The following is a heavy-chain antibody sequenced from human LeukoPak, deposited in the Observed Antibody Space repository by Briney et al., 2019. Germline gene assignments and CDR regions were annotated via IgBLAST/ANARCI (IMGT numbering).Heavy chain of an antibody. Sequence: GGSLRLSCVASGFTFSSYWMHWVRQDQRKGLVWVSRISGDGRNINYADSVRGRFTISRDNAKNTLYLQMNTLRVEDTAVYYCTRDLMDYDVSTGLHHYYMDVWGQGTTVTVSS. CDR1: GFTFSSYW. V-gene: IGHV3-74*01. J-gene: IGHJ6*02. CDR3: TRDLMDYDVSTGLHHYYMDV. CDR2: ISGDGRNI. D-gene: IGHD3-9*01.